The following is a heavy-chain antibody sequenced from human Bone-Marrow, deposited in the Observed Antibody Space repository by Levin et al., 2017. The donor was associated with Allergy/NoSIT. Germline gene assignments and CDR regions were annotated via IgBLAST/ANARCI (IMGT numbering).Heavy chain of an antibody. CDR3: ARERGWQLDY. CDR1: GGSISSGEYY. V-gene: IGHV4-31*03. Sequence: LRLSCTVSGGSISSGEYYWSWIRQHPGKGLEYIGYIYYTGSAYYTPSLKSRVNISLDTSKNQFFLNLSSVTAADTAVYYCARERGWQLDYWGQGTLVTVSS. CDR2: IYYTGSA. D-gene: IGHD6-6*01. J-gene: IGHJ4*02.